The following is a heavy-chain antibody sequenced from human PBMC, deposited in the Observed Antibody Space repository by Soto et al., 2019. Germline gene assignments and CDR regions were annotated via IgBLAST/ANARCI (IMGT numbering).Heavy chain of an antibody. CDR1: GFSFSSYA. D-gene: IGHD3-10*01. CDR2: ISGSGGQT. Sequence: EVRLLESGGGLVQPGGSLRLSCAASGFSFSSYAMNWARQTPGKGLEWVAGISGSGGQTYYADSVKGRFTISRDSPKNMVYLEINSLRVDDTAVYYCAHLWFGAFDYWGQGTLVTVSS. CDR3: AHLWFGAFDY. V-gene: IGHV3-23*01. J-gene: IGHJ4*02.